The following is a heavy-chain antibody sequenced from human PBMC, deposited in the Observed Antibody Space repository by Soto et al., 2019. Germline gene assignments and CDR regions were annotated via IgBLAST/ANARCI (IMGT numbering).Heavy chain of an antibody. CDR3: ARVRYEADYYYYMDV. J-gene: IGHJ6*03. V-gene: IGHV1-18*01. Sequence: QVQLVQSGAEVKKPGASVKVSCKASGYTFTSYGISWVRQAPGQGREWMGWISAYNGNTNYAQKLQGRVTMTTDTDTSTAYMELRSLGSDDTAVYYCARVRYEADYYYYMDVWGKGTTVTVSS. D-gene: IGHD2-15*01. CDR2: ISAYNGNT. CDR1: GYTFTSYG.